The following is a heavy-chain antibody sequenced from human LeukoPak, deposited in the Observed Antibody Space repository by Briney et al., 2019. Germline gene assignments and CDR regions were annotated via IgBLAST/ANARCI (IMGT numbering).Heavy chain of an antibody. CDR2: ISGNGGST. J-gene: IGHJ4*02. D-gene: IGHD3-22*01. CDR3: AQNGRSSGNRYFDY. V-gene: IGHV3-23*01. CDR1: GFIFGSYA. Sequence: GGSLRLSCAASGFIFGSYAMSWVRQDPGKGLEWVSAISGNGGSTYYADSVKGRFTISRDNSKNTLYLQMNSLRAEDTAVYYCAQNGRSSGNRYFDYWGQGTLVTVSS.